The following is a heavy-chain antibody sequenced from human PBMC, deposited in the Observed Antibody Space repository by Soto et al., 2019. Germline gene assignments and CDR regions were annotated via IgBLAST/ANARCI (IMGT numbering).Heavy chain of an antibody. CDR1: GFTFSSYA. CDR3: AKGLYSGYDYDWFDP. J-gene: IGHJ5*02. D-gene: IGHD5-12*01. V-gene: IGHV3-23*01. CDR2: ISGSGGST. Sequence: EVQLLESGGGLVQPGGSLRLSCAASGFTFSSYAMSWVRQAPGKGLEWVSAISGSGGSTYYVDSVKGRFTISRDNSKNTLYLQMNSLRAEDTAVYYCAKGLYSGYDYDWFDPWGQGTLVTVSS.